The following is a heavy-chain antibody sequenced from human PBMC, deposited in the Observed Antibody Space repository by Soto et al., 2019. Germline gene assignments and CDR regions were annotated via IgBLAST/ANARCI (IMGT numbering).Heavy chain of an antibody. J-gene: IGHJ5*02. D-gene: IGHD3-22*01. Sequence: SETLSLTCTVSGGSISSSSYYWGRIRQPPGKGLEWIGSIYYSGSTYYNPSLKSRVTISVDTSKNQFSLKLSSVTAADTAVYYCARRLSPDYYDRKNWFDPWGQGTLVTVSS. CDR2: IYYSGST. CDR1: GGSISSSSYY. V-gene: IGHV4-39*01. CDR3: ARRLSPDYYDRKNWFDP.